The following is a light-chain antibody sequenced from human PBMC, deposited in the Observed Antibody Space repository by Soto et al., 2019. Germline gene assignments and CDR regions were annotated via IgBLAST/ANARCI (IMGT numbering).Light chain of an antibody. J-gene: IGLJ2*01. V-gene: IGLV7-46*01. CDR3: LLSYSGGRYVV. Sequence: QAVVTQEPSLTVSPGGTVTLTCGSSTGPVTSSHYPYWFQQRPGQAPRTLIYDTSNKHSWTPARFSGFLLGGKGALTLSGAQPEDEADYYCLLSYSGGRYVVFGGGTKLTVL. CDR1: TGPVTSSHY. CDR2: DTS.